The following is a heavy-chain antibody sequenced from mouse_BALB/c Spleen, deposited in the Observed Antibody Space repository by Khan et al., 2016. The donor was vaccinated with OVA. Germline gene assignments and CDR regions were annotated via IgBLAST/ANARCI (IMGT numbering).Heavy chain of an antibody. CDR2: IRYDGNS. CDR1: GYSITSGYF. D-gene: IGHD3-1*01. V-gene: IGHV3-6*02. J-gene: IGHJ3*01. CDR3: ARGGSSGPAWFAY. Sequence: EVQLQVSGPGLVKPSQSLSLTCSVTGYSITSGYFWNWIRQFPGNKLEWMGYIRYDGNSNYNPSLKNRISITRDTSKNQFFLKLNSLTPEDTATYYCARGGSSGPAWFAYWGQGTLVTVSA.